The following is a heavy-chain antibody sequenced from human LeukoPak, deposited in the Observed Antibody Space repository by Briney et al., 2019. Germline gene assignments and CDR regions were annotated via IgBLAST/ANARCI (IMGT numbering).Heavy chain of an antibody. CDR2: IIPIFGTA. J-gene: IGHJ4*02. V-gene: IGHV1-69*01. D-gene: IGHD3-22*01. CDR1: GGTFSSYA. Sequence: SVKVSCKASGGTFSSYAISWVRQAPGQGLEWMGGIIPIFGTANYAQKFQGRVTITADESTSTAYMELNSLRSEDTAVYYCARGYYDSSGYYSRFDYWGQGTLVTVSS. CDR3: ARGYYDSSGYYSRFDY.